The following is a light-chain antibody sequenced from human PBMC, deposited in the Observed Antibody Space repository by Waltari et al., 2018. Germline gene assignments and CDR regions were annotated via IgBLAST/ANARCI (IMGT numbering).Light chain of an antibody. Sequence: EILMTQSPATLSVSPGERATVTCRASHSVGSNLAWYQHKPGQSPRLLIYPASTTAAGIPARFSGSGSGTEFTLTISSLQSEDFAIYYCQQYNNWPGTFGQGTRVEIK. CDR3: QQYNNWPGT. CDR2: PAS. J-gene: IGKJ1*01. V-gene: IGKV3-15*01. CDR1: HSVGSN.